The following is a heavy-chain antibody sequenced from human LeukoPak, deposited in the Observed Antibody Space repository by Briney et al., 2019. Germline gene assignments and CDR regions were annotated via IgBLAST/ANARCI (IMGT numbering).Heavy chain of an antibody. CDR2: INPNSGGT. V-gene: IGHV1-2*02. Sequence: PGASVKVSCKASGYTFTGYYMHWVRQAPGQGLEWMGWINPNSGGTNYAQKFQGRVTMTRDTSISTAYMELSRLRSDDTAVYYCARTRSVGPVTDAFDIWGQGTMVTVSS. J-gene: IGHJ3*02. D-gene: IGHD2-2*01. CDR3: ARTRSVGPVTDAFDI. CDR1: GYTFTGYY.